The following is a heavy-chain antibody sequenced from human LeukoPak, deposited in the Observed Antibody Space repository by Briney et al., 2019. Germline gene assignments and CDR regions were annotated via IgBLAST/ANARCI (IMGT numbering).Heavy chain of an antibody. CDR2: ISYDGSNT. Sequence: GGSLRLSCAASGFTFSNYGMPWVRQAPGKGLEWVALISYDGSNTYYADSVKGRFTISRDNSKSTLYLQMNSLRAEDTAVYYCARDKGTEGLLPRGDWYFDLWGRGTLVTVSS. CDR3: ARDKGTEGLLPRGDWYFDL. D-gene: IGHD3-3*01. J-gene: IGHJ2*01. CDR1: GFTFSNYG. V-gene: IGHV3-33*08.